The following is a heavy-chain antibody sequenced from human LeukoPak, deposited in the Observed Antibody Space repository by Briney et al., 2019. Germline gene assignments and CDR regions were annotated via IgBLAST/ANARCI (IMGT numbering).Heavy chain of an antibody. D-gene: IGHD1-26*01. CDR3: AKESWELLGLNDY. V-gene: IGHV3-30*18. Sequence: GGSLRLSCAASGFTFSSYGMHWVRQAPGKGLEWVAVISYDGSNKYYADSVKGQFTISRDNSKNTLYLQMNSLRAEDTAVYYCAKESWELLGLNDYWGQGTLVTVSS. CDR1: GFTFSSYG. CDR2: ISYDGSNK. J-gene: IGHJ4*02.